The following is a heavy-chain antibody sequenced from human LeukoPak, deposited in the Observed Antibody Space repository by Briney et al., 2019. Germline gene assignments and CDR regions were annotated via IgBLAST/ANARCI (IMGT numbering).Heavy chain of an antibody. Sequence: GGSLRLSCAASGFTFSGYSMNWVRQAPGKGLEWVSYISKSSSTIYYADSVKGRFTISRDNAKNSLYLQMNSLRAEDTAVYYCARDPDYYDSTGYYWYFDLWGRGTLVTVSS. CDR3: ARDPDYYDSTGYYWYFDL. J-gene: IGHJ2*01. D-gene: IGHD3-22*01. V-gene: IGHV3-48*01. CDR2: ISKSSSTI. CDR1: GFTFSGYS.